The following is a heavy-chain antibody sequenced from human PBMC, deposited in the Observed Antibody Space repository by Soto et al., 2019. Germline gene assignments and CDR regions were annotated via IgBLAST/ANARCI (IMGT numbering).Heavy chain of an antibody. CDR1: GGTFSRYS. CDR3: AREDSDRETGLVPAAIDGMDV. J-gene: IGHJ6*02. CDR2: IIPIFGIA. Sequence: QVQLVQSGAEVKKPGSSVKVSCKASGGTFSRYSITWVRQAPGHGLEWIGRIIPIFGIASYAQKFQGRVTIPAGEATSTACMELSSLRSDYTAVYYCAREDSDRETGLVPAAIDGMDVWGQGTTVTVSS. V-gene: IGHV1-69*08. D-gene: IGHD2-2*01.